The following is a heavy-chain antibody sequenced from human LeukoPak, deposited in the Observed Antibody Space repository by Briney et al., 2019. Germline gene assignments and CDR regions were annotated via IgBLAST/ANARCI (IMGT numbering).Heavy chain of an antibody. V-gene: IGHV1-2*02. CDR3: ARGSRYHDWLSPLDS. D-gene: IGHD3-9*01. J-gene: IGHJ4*02. CDR2: LNPQTGDT. Sequence: ASVKVSCKASGYAFSAYYMHWVRQAPGQGLEWMSWLNPQTGDTHFAQKFQGRVTFTRDTSISTAYMAMSRLRSDDTAVFYCARGSRYHDWLSPLDSWGQGTLVIVSS. CDR1: GYAFSAYY.